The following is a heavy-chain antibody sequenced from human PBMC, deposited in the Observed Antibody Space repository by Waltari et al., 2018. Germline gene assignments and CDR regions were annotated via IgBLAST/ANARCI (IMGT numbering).Heavy chain of an antibody. Sequence: EVQLVQSGAEVRKSGESLKISCKGSGYTFTDYWVAWVRQRPGKGLEWMGAIWPRASDARYSPSFEGQVTISADKSLSTTYLQWSSLKASDTAIYYCARRFPVGYYYGLDVWGQGTAVTVSS. J-gene: IGHJ6*02. CDR3: ARRFPVGYYYGLDV. CDR1: GYTFTDYW. CDR2: IWPRASDA. V-gene: IGHV5-51*01.